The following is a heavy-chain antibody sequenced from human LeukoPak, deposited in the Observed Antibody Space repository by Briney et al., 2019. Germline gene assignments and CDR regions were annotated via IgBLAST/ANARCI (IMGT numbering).Heavy chain of an antibody. D-gene: IGHD4-17*01. J-gene: IGHJ3*02. CDR2: INHSGST. CDR1: GGSFSGYY. CDR3: ELRDGAFDI. Sequence: SETLSLTCAVYGGSFSGYYWSWIRQPPGKGLEWMGEINHSGSTNYNPSLKSRVTISVDTSKNQFSLKLSSVTAADTAVYYCELRDGAFDIWGQGTMVTVSS. V-gene: IGHV4-34*01.